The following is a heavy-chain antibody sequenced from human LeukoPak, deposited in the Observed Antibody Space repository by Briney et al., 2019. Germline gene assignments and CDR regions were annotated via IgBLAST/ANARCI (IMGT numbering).Heavy chain of an antibody. J-gene: IGHJ4*02. CDR3: AKDSSGWYSAGCDY. CDR2: ISYDGSNK. V-gene: IGHV3-30*18. CDR1: GFTFSSYG. D-gene: IGHD6-19*01. Sequence: GGSLRLSCAASGFTFSSYGMHWVRQAPGKGLEWVAVISYDGSNKYYADSVKGRFTISRDNSKNTLYLQMNSLRAEDTAVYYCAKDSSGWYSAGCDYWGQGTLATVSS.